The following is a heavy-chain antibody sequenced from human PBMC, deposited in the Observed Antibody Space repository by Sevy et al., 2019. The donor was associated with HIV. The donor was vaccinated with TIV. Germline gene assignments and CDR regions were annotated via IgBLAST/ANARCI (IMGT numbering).Heavy chain of an antibody. CDR3: TTHAGIAAAGRVFDY. CDR1: GFTFSDHY. D-gene: IGHD6-13*01. V-gene: IGHV3-72*01. Sequence: GGSLRLSCVASGFTFSDHYMEWVRQAPGKGLEWVGRTRNKADGYTTEYAASVKGRFTISRDESKNSLYVQMNSLKTEDTAVYYCTTHAGIAAAGRVFDYWGQGTLVTVSS. J-gene: IGHJ4*02. CDR2: TRNKADGYTT.